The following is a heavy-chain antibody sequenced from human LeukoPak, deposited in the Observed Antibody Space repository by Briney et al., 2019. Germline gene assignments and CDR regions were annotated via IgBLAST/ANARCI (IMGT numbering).Heavy chain of an antibody. CDR2: ISGSRGST. CDR3: AKMTAMGFSDY. Sequence: GASLRLSCAASGFTFSNNAMSWVRQAPGKGLEWVSAISGSRGSTYYADSVKGRFTISRDNSKNTLYLQMNSLRAEDTAVYYCAKMTAMGFSDYWGQGTLVTVSS. CDR1: GFTFSNNA. V-gene: IGHV3-23*01. J-gene: IGHJ4*02. D-gene: IGHD2-21*02.